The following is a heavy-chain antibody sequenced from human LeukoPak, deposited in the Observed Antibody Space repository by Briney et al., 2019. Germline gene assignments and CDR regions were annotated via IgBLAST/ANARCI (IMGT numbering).Heavy chain of an antibody. CDR3: VRDTPQHLQRFDV. J-gene: IGHJ4*02. Sequence: ASVKVSCKAIGYTLNKFGMSWVRQAPGQGLEWLGWINTYSGSTRFAENFQGRVTMTTDTSTSTVYMELTSLRSDDTAVYFCVRDTPQHLQRFDVWGQGALVTVSS. CDR1: GYTLNKFG. V-gene: IGHV1-18*01. CDR2: INTYSGST. D-gene: IGHD6-13*01.